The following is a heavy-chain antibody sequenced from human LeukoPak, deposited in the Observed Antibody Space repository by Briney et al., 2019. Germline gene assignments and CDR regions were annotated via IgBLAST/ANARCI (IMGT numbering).Heavy chain of an antibody. J-gene: IGHJ4*02. V-gene: IGHV4-59*01. CDR2: IYYSGSS. D-gene: IGHD3-22*01. CDR3: ARTTYYYDCSGYSYYFDY. Sequence: PSETLSLTCTVSGGSISSYYWSWIRQPPGKGLEWVGYIYYSGSSNYNPSLKSRVTISVDTSKNQFSLKLSSVTAADTAVYYCARTTYYYDCSGYSYYFDYWGQGTLVTVSS. CDR1: GGSISSYY.